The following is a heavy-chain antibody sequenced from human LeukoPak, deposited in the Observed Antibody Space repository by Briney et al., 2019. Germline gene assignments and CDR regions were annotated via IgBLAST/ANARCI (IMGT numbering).Heavy chain of an antibody. V-gene: IGHV3-48*01. CDR2: IGTSSSTI. Sequence: GGSLRLSCAASGFTFSTYTMNWVRQPPGKGLEWVSNIGTSSSTIYYADSVKGRFTISRDNAKNSLYLQVNSLRADDTAVYYCARFAAGGSYYYYMDVWGKGTTVTVSS. D-gene: IGHD6-25*01. CDR1: GFTFSTYT. CDR3: ARFAAGGSYYYYMDV. J-gene: IGHJ6*03.